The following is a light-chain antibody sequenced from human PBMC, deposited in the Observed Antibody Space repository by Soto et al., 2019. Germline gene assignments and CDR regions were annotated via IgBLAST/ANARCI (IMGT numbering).Light chain of an antibody. CDR2: EVT. CDR1: SSDVGGYNY. J-gene: IGLJ1*01. V-gene: IGLV2-8*01. CDR3: SSYVGSNNFYV. Sequence: QSALTQPPSASGAPGQSVTISCTGTSSDVGGYNYVSWYQQHPGKAPKVMIYEVTKRPSGVPDRFSGSKSGNTASLTVSGLPAEDEADYYCSSYVGSNNFYVFGTGTKVTVL.